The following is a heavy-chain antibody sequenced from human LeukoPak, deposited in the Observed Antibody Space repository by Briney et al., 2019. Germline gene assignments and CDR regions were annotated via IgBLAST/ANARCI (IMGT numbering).Heavy chain of an antibody. V-gene: IGHV3-7*03. Sequence: GGSLRLSCAASGFTFGSYWMTWVRQAPGKGLEWVASIKQDGSEEYCLDSVKGRFTISRGNAKNSLYLQMDSLRAEGTAVYYCARGRIVGSAWTPFDYWGQGTLVTVSS. CDR3: ARGRIVGSAWTPFDY. J-gene: IGHJ4*02. D-gene: IGHD6-19*01. CDR1: GFTFGSYW. CDR2: IKQDGSEE.